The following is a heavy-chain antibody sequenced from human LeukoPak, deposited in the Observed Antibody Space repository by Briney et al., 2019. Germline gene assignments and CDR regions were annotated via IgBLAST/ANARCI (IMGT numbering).Heavy chain of an antibody. V-gene: IGHV3-30*04. Sequence: GGSLRLSCAASGFTFSSYAMHWVRQAPGKGLEWVAVISYDGSNKYYADSVKGRFTISRDNSKNTLYLQMNSLRAEDTAVYYCARTTVVKGYNWFDPWGQGTLVTVSS. CDR3: ARTTVVKGYNWFDP. J-gene: IGHJ5*02. CDR2: ISYDGSNK. D-gene: IGHD4-23*01. CDR1: GFTFSSYA.